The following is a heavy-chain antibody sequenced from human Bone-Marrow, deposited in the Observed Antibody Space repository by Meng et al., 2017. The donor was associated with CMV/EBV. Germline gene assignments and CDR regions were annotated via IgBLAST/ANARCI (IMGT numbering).Heavy chain of an antibody. J-gene: IGHJ4*02. CDR2: IRHDGRGK. CDR3: ASAWYGSGSLPFDY. V-gene: IGHV3-30*02. Sequence: GGSLRLSCAASGFTFEHHGMHWVRQAPGKGLEWVAFIRHDGRGKYYADSVKGRFTISRDNAKNTLYLQMNSLRAEDTAVYYCASAWYGSGSLPFDYWGQGTLVTVSS. D-gene: IGHD3-10*01. CDR1: GFTFEHHG.